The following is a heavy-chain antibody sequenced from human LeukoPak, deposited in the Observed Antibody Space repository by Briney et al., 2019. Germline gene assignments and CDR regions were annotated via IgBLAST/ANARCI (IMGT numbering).Heavy chain of an antibody. CDR2: IISIFGTA. CDR1: GGTFSSYA. CDR3: ARLFYDSSGYNLKGEDY. D-gene: IGHD3-22*01. V-gene: IGHV1-69*01. J-gene: IGHJ4*02. Sequence: ASVKVSCKASGGTFSSYAISWVRQAPGQGLEWMGGIISIFGTANYAQKFQGRVTITADESTSTAYMELSSLRSEDTAVYYCARLFYDSSGYNLKGEDYWGQGTLVTVRS.